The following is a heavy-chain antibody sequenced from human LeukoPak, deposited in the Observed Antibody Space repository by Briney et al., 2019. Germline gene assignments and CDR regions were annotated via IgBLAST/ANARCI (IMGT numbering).Heavy chain of an antibody. D-gene: IGHD6-19*01. J-gene: IGHJ4*02. Sequence: GESLKISCKGSGYSFTTYWIGWVRQMPGKGLEWMAMIYPGDSDIRYSPSFQGQLTISADKSINTAYLQWSSLRASDTAIYYCARFGSAWSLEYWGQGTLVTASS. V-gene: IGHV5-51*01. CDR1: GYSFTTYW. CDR2: IYPGDSDI. CDR3: ARFGSAWSLEY.